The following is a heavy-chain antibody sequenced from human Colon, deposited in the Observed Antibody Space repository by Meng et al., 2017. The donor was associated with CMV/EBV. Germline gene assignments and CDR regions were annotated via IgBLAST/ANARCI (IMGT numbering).Heavy chain of an antibody. D-gene: IGHD2-15*01. V-gene: IGHV1-69*04. Sequence: SVKVSCKASGGTFRSYSISWLRQAPGQGPEWMGRISPALGLASYPQKFPDRITITADISTSTAYMELTTLRSDDTAVYYCARDTCSGGSCNLYYYYGMDVWGQGTTVTVSS. CDR2: ISPALGLA. J-gene: IGHJ6*02. CDR1: GGTFRSYS. CDR3: ARDTCSGGSCNLYYYYGMDV.